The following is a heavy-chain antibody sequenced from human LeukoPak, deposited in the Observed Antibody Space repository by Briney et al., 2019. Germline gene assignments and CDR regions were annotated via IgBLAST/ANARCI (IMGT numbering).Heavy chain of an antibody. J-gene: IGHJ4*02. Sequence: GGSLRLSCTASGLTFSTSGFSWVRQAPGKGLEWVASIGPTGSDRYHADSIKGRFTISRDNANNFLYLQMNSLRAEDTAVYYCATETNGRHYDYWGQGTLLTVSS. D-gene: IGHD1-14*01. CDR3: ATETNGRHYDY. V-gene: IGHV3-21*06. CDR1: GLTFSTSG. CDR2: IGPTGSDR.